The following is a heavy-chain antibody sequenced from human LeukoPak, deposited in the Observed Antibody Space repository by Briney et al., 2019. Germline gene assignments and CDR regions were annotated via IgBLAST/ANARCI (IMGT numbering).Heavy chain of an antibody. V-gene: IGHV1-69*05. CDR1: GGTFSSYA. D-gene: IGHD5-24*01. CDR2: IIPIFGTA. J-gene: IGHJ4*02. Sequence: SVKVSCKASGGTFSSYAISWVRQAPGQGLEWMGRIIPIFGTANYAQKFQGRVTITTDESTSTAYMELSSLRSEDTAVYYCATYRVEMATLAVDYWGQGTLVTVSS. CDR3: ATYRVEMATLAVDY.